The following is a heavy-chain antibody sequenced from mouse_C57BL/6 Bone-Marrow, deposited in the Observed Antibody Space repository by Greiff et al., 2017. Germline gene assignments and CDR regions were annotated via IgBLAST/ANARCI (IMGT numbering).Heavy chain of an antibody. J-gene: IGHJ3*01. CDR2: IDPENGDT. V-gene: IGHV14-4*01. D-gene: IGHD1-1*01. Sequence: QLQQSGAELVRPGASVKLSCTASGFNIKDDYMHWVKQRPEQGLEWIGWIDPENGDTEYASKFQGKATITADTSSNTAYLQLSSLTSEDTAVYYCTTARSYGFAYWGQGTLVTVSA. CDR1: GFNIKDDY. CDR3: TTARSYGFAY.